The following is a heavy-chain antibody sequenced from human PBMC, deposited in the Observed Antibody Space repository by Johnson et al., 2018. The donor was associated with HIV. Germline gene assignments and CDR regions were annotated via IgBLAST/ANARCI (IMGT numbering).Heavy chain of an antibody. J-gene: IGHJ3*02. CDR2: LSYDGSNK. V-gene: IGHV3-30-3*01. D-gene: IGHD3-10*01. CDR1: GFTFSSYP. CDR3: ARDRLWFGESDAFDI. Sequence: QMQLVESGGGVVQPGGSLRLSCAASGFTFSSYPLHWVRQAPGKGLAWVAVLSYDGSNKFYTDSVKGRFTISRDNSKNTLYLQMNSLRAEDTAVYYCARDRLWFGESDAFDIWGQGTMVTVSS.